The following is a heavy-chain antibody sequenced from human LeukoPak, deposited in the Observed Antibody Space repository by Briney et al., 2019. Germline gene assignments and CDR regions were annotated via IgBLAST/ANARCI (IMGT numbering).Heavy chain of an antibody. V-gene: IGHV3-7*01. CDR3: AKLNSGYDSEFDY. D-gene: IGHD5-12*01. CDR1: GFTFSSYW. CDR2: IKQDGSEK. J-gene: IGHJ4*02. Sequence: GGSLRLSCAASGFTFSSYWMSWVRQAPGKGLEWVANIKQDGSEKYYADSVKGRFTISRDNSKNTLYLQMNSLRAEDTAVYYCAKLNSGYDSEFDYWGQGTLVTVSS.